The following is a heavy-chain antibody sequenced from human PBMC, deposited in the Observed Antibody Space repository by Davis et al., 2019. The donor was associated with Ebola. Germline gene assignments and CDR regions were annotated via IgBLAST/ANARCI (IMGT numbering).Heavy chain of an antibody. V-gene: IGHV3-30*18. CDR1: GFTLSGYD. CDR3: AKDQDIVLVPALDY. J-gene: IGHJ4*02. CDR2: ISYDGSNK. Sequence: GESLKISCAASGFTLSGYDMNWVRQAPGKGLEWVAVISYDGSNKYYADSVKGRFTISRDNSKNTLYLQMNSLRAEDTAVYYCAKDQDIVLVPALDYWGQGTLVTVSS. D-gene: IGHD2-2*01.